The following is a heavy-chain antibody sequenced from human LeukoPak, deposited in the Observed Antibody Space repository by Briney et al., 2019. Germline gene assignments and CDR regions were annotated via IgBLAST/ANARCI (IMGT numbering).Heavy chain of an antibody. CDR1: GYTFTSYG. CDR3: ARTGYDFWSGLYYYGMDV. V-gene: IGHV1-18*01. D-gene: IGHD3-3*01. CDR2: ISAYNGNT. J-gene: IGHJ6*02. Sequence: GASVTVSCKASGYTFTSYGISWVRQAPGQGLEWMGWISAYNGNTNYAQKLQGRVTMTTDTSTSTAYMELRSLRSDDTAVYYCARTGYDFWSGLYYYGMDVWGQGTTVTVS.